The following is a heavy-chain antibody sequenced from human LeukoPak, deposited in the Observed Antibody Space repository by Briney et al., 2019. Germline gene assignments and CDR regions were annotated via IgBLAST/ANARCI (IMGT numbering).Heavy chain of an antibody. CDR1: GPAFSSFA. V-gene: IGHV3-23*01. J-gene: IGHJ3*02. D-gene: IGHD2-2*01. CDR2: ITGSSAST. Sequence: QPGRSLRLSCAASGPAFSSFAMSCARQAPRKGLGWVSAITGSSASTYYADSVKGRFTVSRDNSKNTLYLQINSLRAEDTAIYYCAQDPARGAAFDSWGQGTMVTVSS. CDR3: AQDPARGAAFDS.